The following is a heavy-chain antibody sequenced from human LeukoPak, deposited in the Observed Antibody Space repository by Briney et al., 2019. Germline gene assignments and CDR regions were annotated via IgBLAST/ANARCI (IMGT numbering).Heavy chain of an antibody. CDR3: ARVSQQLVRGGFDY. V-gene: IGHV4-38-2*01. Sequence: SETLSLXCAVSGYSISSGYYWGWIQQPPGKGLEWIGSIYHSGSTYYNPSLKSRVTISVDTSKNQFSLKLSSVTAADTAVYYCARVSQQLVRGGFDYWGQGTLVTVSS. CDR1: GYSISSGYY. CDR2: IYHSGST. J-gene: IGHJ4*02. D-gene: IGHD6-13*01.